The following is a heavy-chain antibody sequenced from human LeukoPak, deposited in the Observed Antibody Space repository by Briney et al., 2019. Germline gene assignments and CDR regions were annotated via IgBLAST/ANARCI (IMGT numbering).Heavy chain of an antibody. V-gene: IGHV4-38-2*02. CDR2: IYHSGRT. Sequence: SETLSLTCTVSGYSISSGYYWGWIRQPPGKGLEWIGSIYHSGRTFYNPSLKSRVTISVDTSKNQFSLKLSSVTAADTAVYYCARLTRIAAAGYGPNADYWGQGTLVTVSS. CDR3: ARLTRIAAAGYGPNADY. J-gene: IGHJ4*02. D-gene: IGHD6-13*01. CDR1: GYSISSGYY.